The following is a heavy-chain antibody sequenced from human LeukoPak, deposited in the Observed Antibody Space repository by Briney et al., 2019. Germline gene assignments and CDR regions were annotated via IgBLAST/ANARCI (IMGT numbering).Heavy chain of an antibody. Sequence: SETLSLTCTVSGGAISGYYWSWIRQPPGKALEWIAYIDYSGDTNSTPSLKSRVTISVDTSKNHFSLRLNSVTAADTAFYYCARHPPGLRYFDPWGQGTLVTVSS. CDR2: IDYSGDT. J-gene: IGHJ5*02. CDR1: GGAISGYY. D-gene: IGHD3-9*01. V-gene: IGHV4-59*08. CDR3: ARHPPGLRYFDP.